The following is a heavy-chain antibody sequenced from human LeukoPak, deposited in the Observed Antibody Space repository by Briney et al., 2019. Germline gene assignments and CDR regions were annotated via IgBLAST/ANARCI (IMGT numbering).Heavy chain of an antibody. CDR1: GFTFSSYA. CDR2: ISAGGGST. V-gene: IGHV3-23*01. D-gene: IGHD3-9*01. Sequence: GGSLRLSCAASGFTFSSYAMSWVRQAPGKGLEWVAGISAGGGSTYYADSVKGRFTISRDNSKNMLYLQLNSLRAEDTAVYYCAKGDPPTYYDILTGQDYWGQGTLDTVSS. J-gene: IGHJ4*02. CDR3: AKGDPPTYYDILTGQDY.